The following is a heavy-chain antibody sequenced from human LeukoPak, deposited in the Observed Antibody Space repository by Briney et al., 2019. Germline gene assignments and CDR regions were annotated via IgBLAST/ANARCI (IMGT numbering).Heavy chain of an antibody. J-gene: IGHJ4*02. CDR1: GFTFSNYA. CDR3: AKGVSFYYDSSGHYYFDY. Sequence: GGSLRLSCAASGFTFSNYAMSWVRQAPGKGLEWVSPVSGSGASTYYADSVKGRFTISRDNSKNTLYLQMNSLRAEDTAVYYCAKGVSFYYDSSGHYYFDYWGQGTQVTVSS. V-gene: IGHV3-23*01. D-gene: IGHD3-22*01. CDR2: VSGSGAST.